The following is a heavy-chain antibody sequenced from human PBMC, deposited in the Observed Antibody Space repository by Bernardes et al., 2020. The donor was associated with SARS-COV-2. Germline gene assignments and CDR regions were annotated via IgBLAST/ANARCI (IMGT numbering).Heavy chain of an antibody. CDR2: IKQDGSEK. J-gene: IGHJ4*02. CDR1: GFTFSTYW. D-gene: IGHD2-2*01. Sequence: GGSLRLSCAASGFTFSTYWMTWVRQAPGTGLEWVANIKQDGSEKYYVDSVKGRFTIARDNAKNSLYLEMNSLRAEDTAVYYCAREYHLYCSITSCSSWYFDYWGQGTLVTVSS. CDR3: AREYHLYCSITSCSSWYFDY. V-gene: IGHV3-7*03.